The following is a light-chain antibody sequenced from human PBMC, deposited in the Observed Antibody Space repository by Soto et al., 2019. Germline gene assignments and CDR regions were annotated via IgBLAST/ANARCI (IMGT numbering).Light chain of an antibody. Sequence: DIQMTQTQSSLSASLVDRVTITCRASQTISNYLNWYQQKSGRAPELLVYAASNLQSGVPSRFTGSGSGTHFTLTISGLEPADFATYFCQQSYNTPITFGQGTRLENK. J-gene: IGKJ5*01. CDR2: AAS. CDR3: QQSYNTPIT. V-gene: IGKV1-39*01. CDR1: QTISNY.